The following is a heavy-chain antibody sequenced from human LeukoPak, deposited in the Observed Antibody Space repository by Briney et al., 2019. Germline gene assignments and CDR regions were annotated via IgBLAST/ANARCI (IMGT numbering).Heavy chain of an antibody. CDR2: INPSGGST. J-gene: IGHJ5*02. CDR3: ARWRGFTGSIDENWFDP. Sequence: GASVNVSCKASGYTFTIYYMHWVRQAPGQGLEWMGKINPSGGSTSYAQKFQGRVTMTRDTSTSTVYMELSSLRSDDTAVYYCARWRGFTGSIDENWFDPWGQGTLVTVSS. CDR1: GYTFTIYY. V-gene: IGHV1-46*01. D-gene: IGHD3-3*01.